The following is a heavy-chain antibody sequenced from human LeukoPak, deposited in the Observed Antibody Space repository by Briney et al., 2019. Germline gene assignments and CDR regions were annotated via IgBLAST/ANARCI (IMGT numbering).Heavy chain of an antibody. V-gene: IGHV1-8*01. Sequence: ASVKVSCKAAGYTFSSYDINWVRQAPGQGLEWMGWMNPSSGNTGYTQKFQGRVTMTRGTSIGTAYMELSSLRSEDTALYYCARMRGYTYEYWYLDLWGRGTLVTVSS. J-gene: IGHJ2*01. D-gene: IGHD5-18*01. CDR1: GYTFSSYD. CDR3: ARMRGYTYEYWYLDL. CDR2: MNPSSGNT.